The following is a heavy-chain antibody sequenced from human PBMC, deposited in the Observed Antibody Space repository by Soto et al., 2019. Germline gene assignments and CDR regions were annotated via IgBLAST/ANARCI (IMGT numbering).Heavy chain of an antibody. CDR2: ISVYNGNK. CDR3: ARVAITLIPGLKVVFYSMDV. D-gene: IGHD3-10*01. V-gene: IGHV1-18*01. J-gene: IGHJ6*02. Sequence: RLVQSGGEVKEPGASVQVSCKTSGYTFNNYGITWVRQAPAKGLEWLGWISVYNGNKNYAKKVPGRVSMTADTSTSTAHIELRSLKSNDTDVYFCARVAITLIPGLKVVFYSMDVWGQGTTVTVSS. CDR1: GYTFNNYG.